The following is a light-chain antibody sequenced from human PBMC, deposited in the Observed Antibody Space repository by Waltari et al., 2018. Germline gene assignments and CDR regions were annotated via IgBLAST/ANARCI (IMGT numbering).Light chain of an antibody. J-gene: IGLJ2*01. CDR3: SSYADSNVL. CDR2: EVT. CDR1: SGDIASYTS. V-gene: IGLV2-8*01. Sequence: QSALTQPPPASGSPGQSVTISCTGPSGDIASYTSVSWYQQHPGRAPKLMIYEVTKRPSGVPDRFSGSRSGNTAALTVSGLQTEDEADYFCSSYADSNVLFGGGTKLTVL.